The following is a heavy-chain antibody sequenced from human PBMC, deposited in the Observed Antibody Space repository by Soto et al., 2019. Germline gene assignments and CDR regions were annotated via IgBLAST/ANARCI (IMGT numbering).Heavy chain of an antibody. D-gene: IGHD3-22*01. V-gene: IGHV1-3*01. Sequence: ASVKVSCKASGYTFTSYAMHWVRQAPGQRLEWMGWINAGNGNTKYSQKFQGRVTITRDTSASTAYMGLSSLRSEDTAVYYCARDPVIYDSSGYLGDAFDIWGQGTMVTVSS. CDR2: INAGNGNT. J-gene: IGHJ3*02. CDR3: ARDPVIYDSSGYLGDAFDI. CDR1: GYTFTSYA.